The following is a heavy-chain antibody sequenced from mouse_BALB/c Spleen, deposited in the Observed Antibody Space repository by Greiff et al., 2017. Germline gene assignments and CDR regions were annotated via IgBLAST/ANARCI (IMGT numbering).Heavy chain of an antibody. V-gene: IGHV14-3*02. D-gene: IGHD3-1*01. CDR1: GFNIKDTY. J-gene: IGHJ3*01. CDR3: ARSGGLAWFAY. Sequence: VQLHQSGAELVKPGASVKLSCTASGFNIKDTYMHWVKQRPEQGLEWIGRIDPANGNTKYDPKFQGKATITADTSSNTAYLQLSSLTSEDTAVYYCARSGGLAWFAYWGQGTLVTVSA. CDR2: IDPANGNT.